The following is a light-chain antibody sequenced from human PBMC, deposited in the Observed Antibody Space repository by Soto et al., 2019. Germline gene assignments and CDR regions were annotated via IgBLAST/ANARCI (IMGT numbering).Light chain of an antibody. CDR1: SSDVGGYNY. J-gene: IGLJ1*01. V-gene: IGLV2-14*01. Sequence: QAVLTQPASVSGSPGQSXTISCTGTSSDVGGYNYVSWYQQHPGKAPKLMISEVSNRPSGVSNRFSGSKSGNTASLTISGLQAEDEADYYCSSYTGSSPLYVFGTGTKLTVL. CDR2: EVS. CDR3: SSYTGSSPLYV.